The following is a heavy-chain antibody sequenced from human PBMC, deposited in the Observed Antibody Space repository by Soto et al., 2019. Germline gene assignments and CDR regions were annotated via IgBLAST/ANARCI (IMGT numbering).Heavy chain of an antibody. Sequence: GGSLRLSCSASGFTFSSYAMHWVRQAPGKGLEYVSAISSNGGSTYYADSVKGRFTISRDNSKNTLYLQMSSLRAEDTAVYYCVKGGRIAGTTSFDYWGQGTLVTVSS. D-gene: IGHD6-13*01. CDR2: ISSNGGST. V-gene: IGHV3-64D*06. CDR1: GFTFSSYA. CDR3: VKGGRIAGTTSFDY. J-gene: IGHJ4*02.